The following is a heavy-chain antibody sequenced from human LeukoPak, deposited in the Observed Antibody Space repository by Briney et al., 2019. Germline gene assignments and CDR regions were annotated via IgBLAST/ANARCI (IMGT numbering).Heavy chain of an antibody. CDR3: AKEAQLITPYYFDY. V-gene: IGHV3-30*18. CDR2: ISYDGSNK. CDR1: GFTFSSYG. Sequence: GGSLRLSCAASGFTFSSYGMHWVRQAPGKGLEWVAVISYDGSNKYYADSVKGRFTISRDNSKNTLYLQMNSLRAEDTAVYYCAKEAQLITPYYFDYWGQGTLVTVSS. D-gene: IGHD6-13*01. J-gene: IGHJ4*02.